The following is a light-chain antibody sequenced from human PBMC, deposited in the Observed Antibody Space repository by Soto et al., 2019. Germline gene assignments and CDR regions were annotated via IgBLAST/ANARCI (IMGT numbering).Light chain of an antibody. CDR3: QSYASSLSCLYG. CDR1: SSNIGAGYD. J-gene: IGLJ1*01. CDR2: GNS. Sequence: QSVLTQPPSVSGAPGQRVTISCTGSSSNIGAGYDVHWYQQLPGTAPKLLIYGNSNRPSGVPDRFSGSKSGTSASLAITGLQAEDEAEYYCQSYASSLSCLYGFGTGTKVTVL. V-gene: IGLV1-40*01.